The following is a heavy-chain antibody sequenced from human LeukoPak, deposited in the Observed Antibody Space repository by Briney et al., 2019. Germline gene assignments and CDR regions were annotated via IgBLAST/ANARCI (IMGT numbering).Heavy chain of an antibody. D-gene: IGHD3-3*01. CDR3: ARSLVRGVVIMGGTVDY. J-gene: IGHJ4*02. V-gene: IGHV4-39*01. CDR2: IYYSGST. CDR1: GGSISSSSYY. Sequence: SETLSLTCTVSGGSISSSSYYWGWIRQPPGKGLEWIGSIYYSGSTYYNPSLKSRVTISVDTSKNQLSLKLSSVTAADTAVYYCARSLVRGVVIMGGTVDYWGQGTLVTVSS.